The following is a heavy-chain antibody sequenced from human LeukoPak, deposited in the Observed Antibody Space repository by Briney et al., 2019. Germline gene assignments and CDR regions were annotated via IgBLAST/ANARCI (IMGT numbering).Heavy chain of an antibody. Sequence: SETLSLTCAVCGGSFSGYYWSWIRQPPGKGLEWIGEINHSGSTNYNPSLKSRVTISVDTSKNQFSLKLSSVTAADTAVYYCARGARWELLAAYFDYWGQGTLVTVSS. CDR2: INHSGST. D-gene: IGHD1-26*01. J-gene: IGHJ4*02. CDR1: GGSFSGYY. CDR3: ARGARWELLAAYFDY. V-gene: IGHV4-34*01.